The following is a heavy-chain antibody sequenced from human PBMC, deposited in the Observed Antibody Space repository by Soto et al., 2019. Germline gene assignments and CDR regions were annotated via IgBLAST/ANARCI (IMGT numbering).Heavy chain of an antibody. Sequence: PGESLKISCKGSGYSFTSYWIGWVRQMPGKGLEWMGIIYPGDSDTRYSPSFQGQVTISADKSISTAYLQWSSLKASDTAMYYCATSDFWSGYPRGGMDVWGQGTTVTVSS. J-gene: IGHJ6*02. V-gene: IGHV5-51*01. CDR1: GYSFTSYW. CDR2: IYPGDSDT. D-gene: IGHD3-3*01. CDR3: ATSDFWSGYPRGGMDV.